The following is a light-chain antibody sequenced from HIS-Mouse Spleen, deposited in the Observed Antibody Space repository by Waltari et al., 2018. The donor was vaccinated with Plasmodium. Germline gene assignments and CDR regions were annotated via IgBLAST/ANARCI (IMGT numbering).Light chain of an antibody. CDR3: QAWDSSTVV. V-gene: IGLV3-1*01. J-gene: IGLJ2*01. Sequence: SYELTQPPSVSVSPGQTASITCSGDKLGDKYACWYQQKPGQSPVLVIYQDSKRPSGIPGRFSGSNSGNTATLIISGTQAMDEADYYCQAWDSSTVVFGGGTKLTVL. CDR2: QDS. CDR1: KLGDKY.